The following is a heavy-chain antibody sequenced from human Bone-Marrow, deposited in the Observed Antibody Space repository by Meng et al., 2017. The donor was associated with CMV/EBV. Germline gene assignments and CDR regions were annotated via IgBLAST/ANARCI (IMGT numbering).Heavy chain of an antibody. CDR2: VDNSGNT. CDR1: GGSISSYF. Sequence: SETLSLTCTVSGGSISSYFWSWIRQPPGKGLEWLGYVDNSGNTNYSPSLKSRVTISLDPSKNQFSLNLTSVTVADTAVYFCARDSLQWFDPWGQGTLVTVSS. CDR3: ARDSLQWFDP. D-gene: IGHD4-11*01. J-gene: IGHJ5*02. V-gene: IGHV4-59*01.